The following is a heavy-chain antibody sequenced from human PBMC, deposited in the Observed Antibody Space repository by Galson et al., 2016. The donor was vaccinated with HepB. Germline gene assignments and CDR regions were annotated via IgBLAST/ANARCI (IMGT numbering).Heavy chain of an antibody. CDR1: GFTFSDYY. D-gene: IGHD1-14*01. Sequence: SLRLSCAASGFTFSDYYMSWVRQAPGKGLEWLSIISGSGTSIYYADSVKGRFTVSRDNTKNLVYLQTNSLRAEDTAVYYCARDRIPDRYYGLSVGGHGTTVTVSS. J-gene: IGHJ6*02. V-gene: IGHV3-11*01. CDR3: ARDRIPDRYYGLSV. CDR2: ISGSGTSI.